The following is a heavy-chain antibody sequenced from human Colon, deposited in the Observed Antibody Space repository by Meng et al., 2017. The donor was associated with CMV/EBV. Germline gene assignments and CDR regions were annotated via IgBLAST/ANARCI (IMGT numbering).Heavy chain of an antibody. CDR1: GFTFTNFF. J-gene: IGHJ4*02. Sequence: SGFTFTNFFMHWVRQAPGQGLEWVAVINPSGDYTNCAQKFQGRVTVTRNTPTSTVYMEVTSLRSEDTAVYYCVRDQSEYDNSWFWIYWGQGTLVTVSS. V-gene: IGHV1-46*03. CDR2: INPSGDYT. CDR3: VRDQSEYDNSWFWIY. D-gene: IGHD6-13*01.